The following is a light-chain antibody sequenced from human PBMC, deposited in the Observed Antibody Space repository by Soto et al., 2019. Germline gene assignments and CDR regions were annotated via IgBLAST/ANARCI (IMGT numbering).Light chain of an antibody. V-gene: IGKV3-20*01. CDR1: QSVSSN. Sequence: EIVLTQSPGTLSLSPGERATLSCWASQSVSSNLAWYQQKPGQAPRLLIFGASSRATGIPDRFRGSGSGTDFTLTISRLEPEDFAVYYCQQRSYPITFGQGTKVDIK. J-gene: IGKJ1*01. CDR3: QQRSYPIT. CDR2: GAS.